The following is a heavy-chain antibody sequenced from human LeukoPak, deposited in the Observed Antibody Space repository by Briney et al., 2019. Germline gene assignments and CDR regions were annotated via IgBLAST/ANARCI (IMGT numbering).Heavy chain of an antibody. Sequence: SETLSLTCTASGGSISSYYWSWIRQPAGKGLEWIGRIYTSGSTNYNPSLKSRVTISVDKSKNQFSLKLSSVTAADTAVYYCARDPVLNYYDSSGREDYWGQGTLVTVSS. CDR2: IYTSGST. CDR1: GGSISSYY. CDR3: ARDPVLNYYDSSGREDY. J-gene: IGHJ4*02. V-gene: IGHV4-4*07. D-gene: IGHD3-22*01.